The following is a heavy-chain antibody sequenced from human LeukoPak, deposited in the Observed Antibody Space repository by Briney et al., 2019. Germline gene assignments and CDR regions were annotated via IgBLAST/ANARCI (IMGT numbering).Heavy chain of an antibody. CDR3: ARDWSSSLGGMDV. Sequence: GGSLRLSCAASGFTVSTTYMSWVRQAPGKGLEWVSVIYSGGSTYYADSVKGRFTISRDNSKNTLYLQMNSLRAEDTAVYYCARDWSSSLGGMDVWGQGTTVTVSS. CDR2: IYSGGST. D-gene: IGHD6-6*01. J-gene: IGHJ6*02. V-gene: IGHV3-66*01. CDR1: GFTVSTTY.